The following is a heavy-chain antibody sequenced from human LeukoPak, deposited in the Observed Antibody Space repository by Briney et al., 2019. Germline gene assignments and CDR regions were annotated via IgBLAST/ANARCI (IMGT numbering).Heavy chain of an antibody. CDR3: ARGDPYLSFDY. V-gene: IGHV1-69*05. D-gene: IGHD2/OR15-2a*01. J-gene: IGHJ4*02. CDR1: GYTFSSYA. Sequence: ASVKVSCKASGYTFSSYAISWVRQAPGQGLEWMGGIIPIFGTANYAQKFQGRVTITTDESTSTAYMELSSLRSEDTAVYYCARGDPYLSFDYWGQGTLVTVSS. CDR2: IIPIFGTA.